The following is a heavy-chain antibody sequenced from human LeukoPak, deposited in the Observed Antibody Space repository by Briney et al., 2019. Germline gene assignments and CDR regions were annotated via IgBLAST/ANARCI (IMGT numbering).Heavy chain of an antibody. CDR1: GFTFSNYV. CDR2: TSTDENLK. D-gene: IGHD6-19*01. J-gene: IGHJ3*02. V-gene: IGHV3-30*04. CDR3: ARGGGSGRWGSAFDM. Sequence: GTSLTLSCAASGFTFSNYVTHWVRQAPGKGLEWVAVTSTDENLKFYADSVKGRFTISRDNSKNTLYLQMNSLRAEDTAVYYCARGGGSGRWGSAFDMWGQGTMVTVSS.